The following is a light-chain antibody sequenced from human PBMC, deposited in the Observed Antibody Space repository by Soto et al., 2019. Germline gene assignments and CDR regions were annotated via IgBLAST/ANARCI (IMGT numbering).Light chain of an antibody. V-gene: IGKV1-17*01. CDR3: LHHNSYPRT. CDR2: AAS. J-gene: IGKJ4*01. CDR1: QGIRND. Sequence: DIQMTQSPSSLSASVGDRVTITWRASQGIRNDLGWDQQRPGKAPKRQIYAASSVQSGVPSMFIRSGSCAYVTRTTSSLQPEGSATEDCLHHNSYPRTFGGGTKVEIK.